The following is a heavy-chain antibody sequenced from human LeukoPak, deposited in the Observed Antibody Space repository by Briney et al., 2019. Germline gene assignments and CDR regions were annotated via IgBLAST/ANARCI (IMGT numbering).Heavy chain of an antibody. CDR1: GGSITSSNW. CDR3: ARQTGSGLFILP. V-gene: IGHV4-4*02. D-gene: IGHD3/OR15-3a*01. J-gene: IGHJ4*02. CDR2: IYQSGST. Sequence: SETLSLTCAVSGGSITSSNWWSWVRQPPGKGLEWIGEIYQSGSTNYNASLKSQVSISIDTSKNQFSLRLTSVTAADTAVYYCARQTGSGLFILPGGQGTLVTVSS.